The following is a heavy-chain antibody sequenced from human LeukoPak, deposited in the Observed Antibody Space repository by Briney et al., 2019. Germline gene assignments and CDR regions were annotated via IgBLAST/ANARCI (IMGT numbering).Heavy chain of an antibody. CDR1: GYTFTVYY. D-gene: IGHD3-10*01. V-gene: IGHV1-2*02. CDR2: INPNSGGT. CDR3: ARSGDYYGSGTPREYFDY. Sequence: GASVTVSFKASGYTFTVYYMHWVRQAPGQGQEWMGWINPNSGGTNYAQKLQGRVTMTTDTSTSTAYMELRSLRSDDTAVYYCARSGDYYGSGTPREYFDYWGQGTLVT. J-gene: IGHJ4*02.